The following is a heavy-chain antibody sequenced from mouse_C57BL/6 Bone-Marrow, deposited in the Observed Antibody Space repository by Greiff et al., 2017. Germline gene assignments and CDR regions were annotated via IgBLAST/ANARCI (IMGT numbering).Heavy chain of an antibody. CDR1: GYTFTSYW. D-gene: IGHD1-1*01. J-gene: IGHJ3*01. CDR2: IDPSDSYT. CDR3: ARNPYYYGSRVPFAY. Sequence: QVQLQQPGAELVRPGTSVKLSCKASGYTFTSYWMHWVKQRPGQGLEWIGVIDPSDSYTNYNQKFKGKATLTVDTSSSTAYMQLSSLTSEDSAVYYCARNPYYYGSRVPFAYWGQGTLVTVSA. V-gene: IGHV1-59*01.